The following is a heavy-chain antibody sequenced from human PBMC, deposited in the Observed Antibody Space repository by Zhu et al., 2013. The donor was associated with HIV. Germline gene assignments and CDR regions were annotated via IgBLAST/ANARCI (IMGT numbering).Heavy chain of an antibody. V-gene: IGHV1-2*02. CDR1: LNNFAGAH. CDR2: MNPSTGFT. D-gene: IGHD4-4*01. CDR3: AKTRTVTSLDS. Sequence: QVELLQSGSEMKKPGASVTVSCKTSLNNFAGAHIHWIRQVPGRGLQWMGWMNPSTGFTALAQRFQGRVTLTRDTSITTTYLQVRALRSDDTGIYFCAKTRTVTSLDSWGQGTLVTVSS. J-gene: IGHJ1*01.